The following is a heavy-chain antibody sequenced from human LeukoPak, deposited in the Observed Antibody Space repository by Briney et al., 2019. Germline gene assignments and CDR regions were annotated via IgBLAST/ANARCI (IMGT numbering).Heavy chain of an antibody. D-gene: IGHD1-1*01. V-gene: IGHV1-24*01. J-gene: IGHJ5*02. CDR2: FDPEDGET. CDR3: ATRLTPRWNPLNWFDP. CDR1: GYTLTELS. Sequence: ASVKVSCKVSGYTLTELSMHWVRQAPGKGLEWMGGFDPEDGETIYAQKFQGRVTMTEDTSTDTAYMELSSLRSEDTAVYYCATRLTPRWNPLNWFDPWGQGTLVTVSS.